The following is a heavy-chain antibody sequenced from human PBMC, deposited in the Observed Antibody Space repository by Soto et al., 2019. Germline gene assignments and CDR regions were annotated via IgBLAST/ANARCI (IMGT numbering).Heavy chain of an antibody. D-gene: IGHD5-18*01. V-gene: IGHV3-30*03. CDR3: LYGRSCSYRYGLAF. CDR1: RFTFSNYA. J-gene: IGHJ6*02. Sequence: GGYLRLSCAASRFTFSNYAMPWVRQAPGKGLEWVAIVSYDGDNEYYADSVRGRFFISRDNSKNTLYLQMNSLRAEDTAVYYCLYGRSCSYRYGLAFWGQGTTDTGSS. CDR2: VSYDGDNE.